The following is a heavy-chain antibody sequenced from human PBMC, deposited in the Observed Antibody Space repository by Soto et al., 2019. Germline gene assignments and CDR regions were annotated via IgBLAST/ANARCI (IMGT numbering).Heavy chain of an antibody. CDR1: GFTFNNYG. CDR2: IWSDGSTT. Sequence: GSLRLSCAASGFTFNNYGMHWVRQAPGKGPEWVAVIWSDGSTTYYADSVKGRFTVSRDNSKSTLYLQMNSLRAEDTARYYCARHLRSGSYRPPDSWGHPTLVTVPT. CDR3: ARHLRSGSYRPPDS. J-gene: IGHJ5*01. D-gene: IGHD1-26*01. V-gene: IGHV3-33*01.